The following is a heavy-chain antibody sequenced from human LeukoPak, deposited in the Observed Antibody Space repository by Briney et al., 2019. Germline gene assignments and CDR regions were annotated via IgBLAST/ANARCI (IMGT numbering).Heavy chain of an antibody. Sequence: SETLSLTCAVYGGSFSGYYWSWIRQPPGKGLEWIGEIYHSGSTNYNPSLKSRVTISVDKSKNQFSLKLSSVTAADTAVYYCARREISGRGFDPWGQGTLVTVSS. CDR2: IYHSGST. D-gene: IGHD3-16*02. J-gene: IGHJ5*02. V-gene: IGHV4-34*01. CDR1: GGSFSGYY. CDR3: ARREISGRGFDP.